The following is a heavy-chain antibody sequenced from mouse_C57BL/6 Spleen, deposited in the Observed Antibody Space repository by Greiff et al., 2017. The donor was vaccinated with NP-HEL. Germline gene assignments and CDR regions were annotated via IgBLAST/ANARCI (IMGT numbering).Heavy chain of an antibody. V-gene: IGHV1-61*01. CDR1: GYTFTSYW. Sequence: VQLQQPGAELVRPGSSVKLSCKASGYTFTSYWMDWVKQRPGQGLEWIGNIYPSDSETHYNQKFKDKATLTVDKSSSTAYMQLSSLTSEYSAVYYCARGTTVVAYYYAMDYWGQGTSVTVSS. D-gene: IGHD1-1*01. CDR3: ARGTTVVAYYYAMDY. CDR2: IYPSDSET. J-gene: IGHJ4*01.